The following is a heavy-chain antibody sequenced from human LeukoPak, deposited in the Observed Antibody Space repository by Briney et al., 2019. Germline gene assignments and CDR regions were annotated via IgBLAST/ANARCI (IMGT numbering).Heavy chain of an antibody. D-gene: IGHD3-22*01. CDR3: ARVSVYYDSSGYYYLFDY. V-gene: IGHV4-34*01. CDR1: GGSFSGHY. CDR2: IYHSGST. Sequence: PSETLSLTCAVYGGSFSGHYWTWIRQPPGKGLEWIGEIYHSGSTNYNPSLKSRVTISVDKSKNQFSLKLSSVTAADTAVYYCARVSVYYDSSGYYYLFDYWGQGTLVTVSS. J-gene: IGHJ4*02.